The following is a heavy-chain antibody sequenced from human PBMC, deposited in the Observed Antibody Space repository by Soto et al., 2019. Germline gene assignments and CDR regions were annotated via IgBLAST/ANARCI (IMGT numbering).Heavy chain of an antibody. CDR1: GYTFTSYG. D-gene: IGHD2-15*01. CDR2: ISAYNGNT. V-gene: IGHV1-18*01. Sequence: QVPLVQSGAEVKKPGASVKVSCKASGYTFTSYGISWVRQAPGQGLEWMGWISAYNGNTNYAQKLQGRVTMTTDTSTSTAYMELRSLRSDDTAVYYCARSIIGYCSGGSCYAYVDIWGQGTMVTVSS. CDR3: ARSIIGYCSGGSCYAYVDI. J-gene: IGHJ3*02.